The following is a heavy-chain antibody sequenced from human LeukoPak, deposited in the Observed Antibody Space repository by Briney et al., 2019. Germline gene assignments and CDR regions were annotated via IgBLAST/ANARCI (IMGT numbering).Heavy chain of an antibody. V-gene: IGHV3-21*01. CDR2: ISSSSSKI. CDR3: AREDIGGPDY. CDR1: GFTFSSYS. Sequence: GGSLRLSCAASGFTFSSYSMNWVRQAPGKGLEWVSSISSSSSKIYHADSVKGLFTISRDKDKNSLYLQMNSLRAEDTAVYYCAREDIGGPDYWGQGTLVTVSS. D-gene: IGHD2-15*01. J-gene: IGHJ4*02.